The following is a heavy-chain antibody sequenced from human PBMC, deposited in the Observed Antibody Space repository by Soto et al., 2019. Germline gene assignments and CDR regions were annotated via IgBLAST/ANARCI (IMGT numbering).Heavy chain of an antibody. J-gene: IGHJ4*02. CDR3: ARGGGYDSFDI. CDR1: GVTMSDGGYS. D-gene: IGHD2-15*01. V-gene: IGHV4-30-2*06. CDR2: TSHLERT. Sequence: KPSETLSLTCSVAGVTMSDGGYSWSWIRQSPGKGLEWLGYTSHLERTYYNRSFKSRLSLSIDRTRNQFSLSLSSLTAADKHVYYCARGGGYDSFDIWGQGIQVTVSS.